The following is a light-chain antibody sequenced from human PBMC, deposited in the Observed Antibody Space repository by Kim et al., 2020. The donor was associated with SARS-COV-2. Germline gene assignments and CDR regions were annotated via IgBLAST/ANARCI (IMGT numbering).Light chain of an antibody. CDR3: LLYSDGALV. CDR1: TGTVTSGYY. V-gene: IGLV7-43*01. CDR2: STN. J-gene: IGLJ2*01. Sequence: QAVVTQEPSMTVSPGGTVTLTCASSTGTVTSGYYPNWFQQKPGQPPRALIYSTNNRHSWTPARFSGSLLGGKAALTLSNVQTEDEAEYHCLLYSDGALVFGGGTQLTVL.